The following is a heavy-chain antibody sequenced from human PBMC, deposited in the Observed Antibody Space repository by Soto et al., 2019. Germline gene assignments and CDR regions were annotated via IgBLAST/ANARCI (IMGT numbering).Heavy chain of an antibody. D-gene: IGHD2-2*01. CDR2: IIPISGTA. J-gene: IGHJ6*02. V-gene: IGHV1-69*01. CDR3: ARSQGSSTSVELYYYYYYGMDV. Sequence: QVQLVQSGAEVKKPGSSVKVSCKASGGTLSSYAISWVRQAPGQGLEWMGGIIPISGTANYAQKFKGRVTITTDESTSTAYMELSSLRSEDTAVYYCARSQGSSTSVELYYYYYYGMDVWGQGTTVTVSS. CDR1: GGTLSSYA.